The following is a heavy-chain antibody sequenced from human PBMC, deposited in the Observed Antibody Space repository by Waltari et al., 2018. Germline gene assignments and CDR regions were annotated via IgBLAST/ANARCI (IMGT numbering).Heavy chain of an antibody. V-gene: IGHV4-34*01. CDR1: GGSFSGYS. D-gene: IGHD3-3*01. CDR2: INHSGST. Sequence: QVQLQQWGAGLLKPSETLSLTCAVYGGSFSGYSWSWIRRPPGQGLEWIGEINHSGSTNYNPSLKSRVTISVDTSKNQFSLKLSSVTAADTAVYYCARGLPYYDFWSGYSPRYFQHWGQGTLVTVSS. J-gene: IGHJ1*01. CDR3: ARGLPYYDFWSGYSPRYFQH.